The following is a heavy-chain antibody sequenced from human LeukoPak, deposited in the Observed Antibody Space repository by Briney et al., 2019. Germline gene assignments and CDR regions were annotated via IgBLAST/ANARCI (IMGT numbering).Heavy chain of an antibody. CDR3: ARSGERRSSGHNNWFDP. J-gene: IGHJ5*02. V-gene: IGHV1-46*01. Sequence: ASVKVSCKASGYTFTSYYMHWVRQAPGQGLEWMGIINPSGGSTSYAQKFQGRVTMTRDMSTSTVYMELSSLRSEDTAVYYCARSGERRSSGHNNWFDPWGQGTLVTVSS. CDR2: INPSGGST. CDR1: GYTFTSYY. D-gene: IGHD3-22*01.